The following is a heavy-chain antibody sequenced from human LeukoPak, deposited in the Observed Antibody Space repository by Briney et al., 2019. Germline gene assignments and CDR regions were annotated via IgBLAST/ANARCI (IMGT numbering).Heavy chain of an antibody. CDR2: INWNGGST. Sequence: AGGSLRLSCAASGISFSKCDMSWVRQAPGKGLEWVSGINWNGGSTGYVDSVKGRFTISRDNAKNSLFLHMNSLRVEDTALYYCARDRVVVATTTPPYWYFDLWGRGTRVTVSS. J-gene: IGHJ2*01. CDR3: ARDRVVVATTTPPYWYFDL. D-gene: IGHD2-15*01. CDR1: GISFSKCD. V-gene: IGHV3-20*04.